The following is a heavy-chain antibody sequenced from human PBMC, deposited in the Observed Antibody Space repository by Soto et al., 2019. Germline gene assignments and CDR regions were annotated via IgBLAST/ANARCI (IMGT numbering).Heavy chain of an antibody. CDR1: GFTFSNYD. J-gene: IGHJ6*02. CDR2: ISYAGFKE. Sequence: QVQLVESGGGVVQPGGSLRLSCAASGFTFSNYDMHWVRQAPGKGLEWVARISYAGFKESYGDSVKGRFAISRENSKNTLYLQMHSLRHEDTAIYYCAKADGDFDFSCYAMAVWGQGATVTVSS. D-gene: IGHD4-17*01. V-gene: IGHV3-30*18. CDR3: AKADGDFDFSCYAMAV.